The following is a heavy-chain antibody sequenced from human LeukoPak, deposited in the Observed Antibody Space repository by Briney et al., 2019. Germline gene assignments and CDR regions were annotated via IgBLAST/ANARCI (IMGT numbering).Heavy chain of an antibody. J-gene: IGHJ4*02. V-gene: IGHV1-2*02. CDR1: GYTFTGYY. CDR2: INPNSGGT. CDR3: ASGSGIAAAGTGGDY. Sequence: GASVKVSCKASGYTFTGYYMHWVRQAPGQGLEWMGWINPNSGGTNYAQKFQGRVTMTRDTSISTAYMELSRLRSDDTAVYYCASGSGIAAAGTGGDYWGQGTLVTVSS. D-gene: IGHD6-13*01.